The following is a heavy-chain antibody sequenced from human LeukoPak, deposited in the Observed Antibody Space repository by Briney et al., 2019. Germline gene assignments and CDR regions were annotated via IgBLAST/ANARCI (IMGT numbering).Heavy chain of an antibody. V-gene: IGHV1-24*01. Sequence: ASVKVSCKVSGYTLTELSMHWVRQAPGKGLEWMGGFDPEDGETIYAQKFQGRVTMTEDTSTDTAYMELSSLRSEDTAVYYCATDSPIVVIPYGAFDIWGQGTIVTVSS. CDR3: ATDSPIVVIPYGAFDI. D-gene: IGHD3-22*01. CDR2: FDPEDGET. J-gene: IGHJ3*02. CDR1: GYTLTELS.